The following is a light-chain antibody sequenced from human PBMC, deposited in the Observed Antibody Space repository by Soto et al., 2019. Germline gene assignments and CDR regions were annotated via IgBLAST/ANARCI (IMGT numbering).Light chain of an antibody. Sequence: ETVMTQSPATLSVSPGERATVSCRASQSFTSNLAFYQQKPGQAPRLLIYGASTRATGIPARFSGSGSGTEFTLTISSLQSEDFAVYYCQQYNNWPWTFGQGTKVDI. CDR1: QSFTSN. CDR3: QQYNNWPWT. CDR2: GAS. J-gene: IGKJ1*01. V-gene: IGKV3-15*01.